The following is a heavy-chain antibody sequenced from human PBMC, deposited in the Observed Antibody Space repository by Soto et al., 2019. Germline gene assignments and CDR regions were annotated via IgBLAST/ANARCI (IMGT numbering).Heavy chain of an antibody. CDR1: GGSNSSFL. Sequence: SETLSLPCPLSGGSNSSFLWSWIRQPPEKGLEWIGYIYYSGSTNYNPSPKSRVTISVDTSKNQFSLKLSSVTAADTAVYYCARANYFESSGPFDYWGPGTLVTVSS. J-gene: IGHJ4*02. CDR3: ARANYFESSGPFDY. D-gene: IGHD3-22*01. CDR2: IYYSGST. V-gene: IGHV4-59*12.